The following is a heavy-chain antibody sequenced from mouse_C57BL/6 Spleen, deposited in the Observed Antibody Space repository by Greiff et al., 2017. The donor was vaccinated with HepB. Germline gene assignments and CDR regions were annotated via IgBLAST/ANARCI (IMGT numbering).Heavy chain of an antibody. CDR1: GYTFTSYW. D-gene: IGHD2-1*01. Sequence: VQLQQPGAELVKPGASVKMSCKASGYTFTSYWITWVKQRPGQGLEWIGDIYPGSGSTNYNEKFKSKATLTVDTSSSTAYMQLSSLTSEDSAVYYCAREDGNHYYAMDYWGQGTSVTVSS. CDR3: AREDGNHYYAMDY. J-gene: IGHJ4*01. V-gene: IGHV1-55*01. CDR2: IYPGSGST.